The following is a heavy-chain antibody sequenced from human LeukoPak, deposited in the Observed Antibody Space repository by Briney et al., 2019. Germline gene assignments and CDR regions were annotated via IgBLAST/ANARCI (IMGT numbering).Heavy chain of an antibody. CDR3: ARIGAYEWQQLPSEWFAP. J-gene: IGHJ5*02. V-gene: IGHV3-66*01. CDR1: VLTVSINY. Sequence: PGGSLTLFCAPSVLTVSINYMIGLRQAPGRALEWVSVIYSGGSTYYADSVKGRFTISRDNSKNTLYLQMNSLRAEDTAVYYCARIGAYEWQQLPSEWFAPWGEGTLVTVSS. D-gene: IGHD6-13*01. CDR2: IYSGGST.